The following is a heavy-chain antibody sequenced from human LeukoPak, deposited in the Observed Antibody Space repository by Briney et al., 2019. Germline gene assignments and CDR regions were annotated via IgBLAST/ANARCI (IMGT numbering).Heavy chain of an antibody. CDR3: ATAIQNWFDP. J-gene: IGHJ5*02. Sequence: SETLSLTCAVYGGSFSGYYWSWIRQPPGKGLEWIGEINHSGSTNYNPSLKSRVTISVDTSKNQFSLELSSVTAADTAVYYCATAIQNWFDPWGQGTLVTVSS. CDR1: GGSFSGYY. CDR2: INHSGST. V-gene: IGHV4-34*01.